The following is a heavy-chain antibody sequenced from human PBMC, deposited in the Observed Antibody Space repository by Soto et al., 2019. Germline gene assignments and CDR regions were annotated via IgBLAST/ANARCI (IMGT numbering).Heavy chain of an antibody. J-gene: IGHJ4*02. CDR2: MSYSRST. Sequence: QLQVQESGPGLVKSSETLSLTCFVSGGSISSNNYYWGWIRQPPGKGLEWIGSMSYSRSTYYNPSLKSRVTISVDTSKHQFSLKLTSVTAADTAVYYCASHFRPTNWGGGYFDFWGQGPLVTVSS. V-gene: IGHV4-39*01. CDR1: GGSISSNNYY. CDR3: ASHFRPTNWGGGYFDF. D-gene: IGHD7-27*01.